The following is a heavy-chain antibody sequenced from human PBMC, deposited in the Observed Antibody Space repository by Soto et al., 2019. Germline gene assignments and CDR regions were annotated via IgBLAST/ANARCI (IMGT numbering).Heavy chain of an antibody. CDR2: IYYSGST. CDR3: ARQEGFMAAAALIDPWFDP. J-gene: IGHJ5*02. CDR1: GGSISSSSYY. V-gene: IGHV4-39*01. D-gene: IGHD6-13*01. Sequence: SETLSLTCTVSGGSISSSSYYWGWIRQPPGKGLEWIGSIYYSGSTYYNPSLKSRVTISVDTSKNQFSLKLSSVTAADTAVYYCARQEGFMAAAALIDPWFDPWGQGTLVTVSS.